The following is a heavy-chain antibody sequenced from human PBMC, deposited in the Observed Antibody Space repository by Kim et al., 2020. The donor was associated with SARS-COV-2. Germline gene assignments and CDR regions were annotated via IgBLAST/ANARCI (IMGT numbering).Heavy chain of an antibody. CDR1: GGTFSSYA. D-gene: IGHD4-17*01. CDR3: ARERVDYEY. J-gene: IGHJ4*02. CDR2: IIPILGIA. V-gene: IGHV1-69*04. Sequence: SVKVSCKASGGTFSSYAISWVRQAPGQGLEWMGRIIPILGIANYAQKFQGRVTITADKSTSTAYMELSSLRSEDKAVYYCARERVDYEYWGQGTLVTVS.